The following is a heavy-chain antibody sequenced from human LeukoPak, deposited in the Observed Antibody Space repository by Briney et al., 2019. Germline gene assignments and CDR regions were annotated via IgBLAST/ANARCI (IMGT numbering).Heavy chain of an antibody. V-gene: IGHV3-23*01. CDR2: ISASGDRT. CDR3: AKDLPKITIFGALQH. D-gene: IGHD3-3*01. Sequence: TGGSLRLSCAASGFIFSSYVVSWVRQAPGKGLEWVSGISASGDRTYYADSEKGRFTISRDNSKNTLYLQMNSLRAEDTAIYYCAKDLPKITIFGALQHWGQGTLVTVSS. CDR1: GFIFSSYV. J-gene: IGHJ1*01.